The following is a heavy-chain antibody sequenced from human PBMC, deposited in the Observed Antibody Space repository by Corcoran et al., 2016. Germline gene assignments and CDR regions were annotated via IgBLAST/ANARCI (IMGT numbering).Heavy chain of an antibody. J-gene: IGHJ6*02. Sequence: QVQLVQSGAEVKKPGASVKVSCKASGYTFTSYGISWVRQAPGQGLEWMGWISAYNGNTNYAQKFQGSVTMTRNTSISTAYLELSSLRSEDTAVYYCARTHYDSSGYYYVIPYYYYGMDVWGQGTTVTVSS. CDR2: ISAYNGNT. D-gene: IGHD3-22*01. CDR1: GYTFTSYG. V-gene: IGHV1-18*01. CDR3: ARTHYDSSGYYYVIPYYYYGMDV.